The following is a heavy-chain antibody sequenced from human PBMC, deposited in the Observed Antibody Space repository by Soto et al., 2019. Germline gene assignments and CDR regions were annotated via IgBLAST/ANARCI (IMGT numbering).Heavy chain of an antibody. Sequence: GGSLRLSCVASGFTFSDFGMHWVRQGPGKGLEWLAVISEDAETDFHADSVKGRFTVSRDNFKETLYLQMNILTTDDSGVYFCAKAPFRRPYYFYGMDVWGQGTTVTVSS. V-gene: IGHV3-30*18. CDR2: ISEDAETD. CDR1: GFTFSDFG. CDR3: AKAPFRRPYYFYGMDV. D-gene: IGHD3-10*01. J-gene: IGHJ6*02.